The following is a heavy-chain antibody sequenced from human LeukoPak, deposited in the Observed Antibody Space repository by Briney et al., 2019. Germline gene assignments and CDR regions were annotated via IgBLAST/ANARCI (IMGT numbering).Heavy chain of an antibody. CDR2: IIPNLGIA. Sequence: GASVKVSCKASGYTFSSYAISWVRQAPGQGLEWMGRIIPNLGIANYAQKFQGRVTITADKSTSTAYMELSSLRSEDTAVYYCARDDKASGSVRGVLITHWGQGTLVTVSS. CDR3: ARDDKASGSVRGVLITH. V-gene: IGHV1-69*04. J-gene: IGHJ4*02. CDR1: GYTFSSYA. D-gene: IGHD3-10*02.